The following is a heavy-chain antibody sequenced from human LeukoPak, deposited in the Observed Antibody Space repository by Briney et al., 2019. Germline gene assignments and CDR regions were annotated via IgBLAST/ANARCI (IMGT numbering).Heavy chain of an antibody. Sequence: EASVKVSCKASGYTFTSYVINWVRQAPGQGLEWMGWISPYNGNTNYAPKLQGRLTMTTDTSTSTAYMELRSLRSDDTAVYYCARDRQCGYWGQGTLVTVSS. V-gene: IGHV1-18*01. CDR3: ARDRQCGY. J-gene: IGHJ4*02. CDR1: GYTFTSYV. D-gene: IGHD2-21*01. CDR2: ISPYNGNT.